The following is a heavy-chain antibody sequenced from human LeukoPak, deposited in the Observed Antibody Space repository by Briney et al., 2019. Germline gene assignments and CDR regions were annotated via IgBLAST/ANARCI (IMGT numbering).Heavy chain of an antibody. CDR1: GFTFSGSA. J-gene: IGHJ4*02. D-gene: IGHD3-9*01. V-gene: IGHV3-30-3*01. CDR3: ARTPNILTGYYDY. CDR2: ISYDGSNK. Sequence: PGGSLRLSCAASGFTFSGSAMHWVRQAPGKGLEWVAVISYDGSNKYYADSVKGRFTISRDNSKNTLYLQMNSLRAEDTAVYYCARTPNILTGYYDYWGQGTLVTVSS.